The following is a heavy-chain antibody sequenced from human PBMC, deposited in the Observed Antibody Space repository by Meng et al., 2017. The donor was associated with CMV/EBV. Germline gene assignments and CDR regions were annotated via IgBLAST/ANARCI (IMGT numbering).Heavy chain of an antibody. CDR1: GYTFTSYD. CDR2: MNPNSGNT. D-gene: IGHD3-3*01. J-gene: IGHJ6*02. Sequence: ASVKVSCKASGYTFTSYDINWVRQATGQGLEGMGWMNPNSGNTGYAQKFQGRVTITRNTSISTAYMELSSLRSEDTAVYYCARGRAYDFWSGYSNYYYYGMDVWGQGTTVTVSS. V-gene: IGHV1-8*03. CDR3: ARGRAYDFWSGYSNYYYYGMDV.